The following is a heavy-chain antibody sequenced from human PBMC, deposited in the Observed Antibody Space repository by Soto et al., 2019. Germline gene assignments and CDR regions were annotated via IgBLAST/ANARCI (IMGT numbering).Heavy chain of an antibody. J-gene: IGHJ4*02. V-gene: IGHV5-51*01. CDR3: ARPEIPARSDDYDYAFGL. D-gene: IGHD3-16*01. CDR2: IYPGDSDT. CDR1: GYIFYIYW. Sequence: GESLRISCTASGYIFYIYWIGWVRQMPGKDLEWMGVIYPGDSDTRYNPSFQGQVTISVAKSTSTASLQWNSLESSDTAIYSCARPEIPARSDDYDYAFGLWGQGTLVTVSS.